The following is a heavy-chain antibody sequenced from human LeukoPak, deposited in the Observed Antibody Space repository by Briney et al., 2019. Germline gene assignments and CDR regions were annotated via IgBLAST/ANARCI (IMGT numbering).Heavy chain of an antibody. CDR1: GFTVSSNY. CDR3: ASNEFTQYYFEY. D-gene: IGHD3-10*01. Sequence: GGSLRLSCAASGFTVSSNYMSWVRQAPGKGLEWVSVIYSGGSTYYADSVKGRFTISRDNSKNTLYLQMNSLRAEDTAVYYCASNEFTQYYFEYWGQGTLVTVSS. V-gene: IGHV3-53*01. CDR2: IYSGGST. J-gene: IGHJ4*02.